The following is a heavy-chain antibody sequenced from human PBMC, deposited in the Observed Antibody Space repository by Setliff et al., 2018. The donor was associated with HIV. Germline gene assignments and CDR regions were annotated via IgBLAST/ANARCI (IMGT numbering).Heavy chain of an antibody. CDR3: AREKTRVQNMFFGAISPLARDALDI. CDR1: GFTFASYS. D-gene: IGHD3-3*01. V-gene: IGHV3-48*01. CDR2: IVGSSTTK. Sequence: PGGSLRLSCAASGFTFASYSMNWVRQAPGKGLEWVSYIVGSSTTKFYAHSVEGRFTISRDNAKNLLFLQMNSLRAEDTAVYYCAREKTRVQNMFFGAISPLARDALDIWGQGTVVTVSS. J-gene: IGHJ3*02.